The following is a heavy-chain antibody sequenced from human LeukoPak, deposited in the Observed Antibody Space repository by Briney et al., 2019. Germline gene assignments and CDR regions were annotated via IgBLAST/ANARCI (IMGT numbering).Heavy chain of an antibody. CDR3: ARVGGPDYYDSSGYWDDAFDI. CDR1: GFTFSSYA. Sequence: GGSLRLSCAASGFTFSSYAMHWVRQAPGKGLEWVAVISYDGSNKYYADSVKGRFTISRDNSKNTLYLQMNSLRAEDTAVYYCARVGGPDYYDSSGYWDDAFDIWGQGTMVTVSS. CDR2: ISYDGSNK. V-gene: IGHV3-30*04. J-gene: IGHJ3*02. D-gene: IGHD3-22*01.